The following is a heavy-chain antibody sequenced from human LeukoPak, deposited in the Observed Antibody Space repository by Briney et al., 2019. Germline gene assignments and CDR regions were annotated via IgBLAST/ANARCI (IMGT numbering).Heavy chain of an antibody. CDR1: GFSFGDYY. J-gene: IGHJ4*02. Sequence: GGSLRLSCAASGFSFGDYYMTWIRQAPGKGLEWISNINSNSYTIYYADSVKGRFTISRDNAKRSLYLQMDRLRAEDTAVYYCARGRSGLAAAGTYDYWGQGTLITVSS. V-gene: IGHV3-11*01. CDR3: ARGRSGLAAAGTYDY. CDR2: INSNSYTI. D-gene: IGHD6-13*01.